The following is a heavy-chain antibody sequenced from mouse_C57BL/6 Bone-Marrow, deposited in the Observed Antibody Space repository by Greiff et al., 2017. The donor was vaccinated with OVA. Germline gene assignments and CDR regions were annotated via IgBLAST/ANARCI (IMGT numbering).Heavy chain of an antibody. D-gene: IGHD3-1*01. Sequence: EVKLMESGGGLVKPGGSLKLSCAASGFTFSSYAMSWVRQTPEKRLAWVATISDGGSYTYYPDNVKGRFTISRDNAKNNLYLQMSHLKSEDTAMYYCARGGANIYSMDYWGQGTSVTVSS. CDR3: ARGGANIYSMDY. J-gene: IGHJ4*01. V-gene: IGHV5-4*03. CDR2: ISDGGSYT. CDR1: GFTFSSYA.